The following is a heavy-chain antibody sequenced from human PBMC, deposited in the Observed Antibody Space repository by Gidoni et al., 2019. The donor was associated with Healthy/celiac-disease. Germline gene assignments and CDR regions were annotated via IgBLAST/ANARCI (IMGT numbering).Heavy chain of an antibody. D-gene: IGHD2-2*01. J-gene: IGHJ4*02. V-gene: IGHV3-23*01. Sequence: EVQLLESGGGLVQPGGSLRLSCAASGFTFRSYAMSWVRQAPGKGLGWVSGISGPGASTYYADSVKGRFIISRDNSKNTLFLQMNSLRADDTAVYYCAKEGEGVVVPAAANAFDYWGQGTLVTVSS. CDR2: ISGPGAST. CDR1: GFTFRSYA. CDR3: AKEGEGVVVPAAANAFDY.